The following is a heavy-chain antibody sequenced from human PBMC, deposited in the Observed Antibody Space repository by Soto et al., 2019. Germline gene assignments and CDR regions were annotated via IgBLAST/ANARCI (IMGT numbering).Heavy chain of an antibody. CDR2: ILVGGST. V-gene: IGHV3-23*01. CDR3: AKATATSGGAFDI. D-gene: IGHD1-1*01. J-gene: IGHJ3*02. CDR1: GFICSSYD. Sequence: GSLRLSCAASGFICSSYDMSWVRQAPGKGLEWVSTILVGGSTHYEDSVKGRFTISRDESKNTVYLQMHSLTAGDTAVYYCAKATATSGGAFDICGQGTMVTVSS.